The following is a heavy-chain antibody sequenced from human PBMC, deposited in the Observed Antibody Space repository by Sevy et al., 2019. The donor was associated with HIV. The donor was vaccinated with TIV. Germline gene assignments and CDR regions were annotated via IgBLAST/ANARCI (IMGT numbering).Heavy chain of an antibody. D-gene: IGHD1-7*01. Sequence: GGSLRLSCEVSGFTFRDFYMSWLRQAPGKGLEWVSDISSGSTYTKSADSVKGRFAISRDNAKNSLYLQMKSLRVEDTAVYYCARDRRNYAGQYFDYWGQGTLVTVSS. CDR1: GFTFRDFY. J-gene: IGHJ4*02. V-gene: IGHV3-11*06. CDR3: ARDRRNYAGQYFDY. CDR2: ISSGSTYT.